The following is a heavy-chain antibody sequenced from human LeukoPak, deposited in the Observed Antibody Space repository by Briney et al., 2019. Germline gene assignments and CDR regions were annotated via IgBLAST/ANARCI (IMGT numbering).Heavy chain of an antibody. CDR3: VPSGGMFGVVISEDY. J-gene: IGHJ4*02. Sequence: SVNVSGNASGSTFTSYAMNRVRQSPGQRLEWLGWIHTNTGNPTYPPGFTGRLVFSLYTSVSPASQRISSLTAEDPGVHHCVPSGGMFGVVISEDYWGQGTLVTVSS. CDR2: IHTNTGNP. D-gene: IGHD3-3*01. V-gene: IGHV7-4-1*02. CDR1: GSTFTSYA.